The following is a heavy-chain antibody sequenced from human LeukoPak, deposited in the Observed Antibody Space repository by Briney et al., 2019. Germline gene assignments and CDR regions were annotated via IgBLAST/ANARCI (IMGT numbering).Heavy chain of an antibody. CDR3: ARGRASYDFWSGYLF. Sequence: SETLSLTCAVYGGPFSGYYWSWIRQSPGKGLEWIGDINHSGSTNYNPSLKSRVTISVDTSKNQFSLKLSSVTAADTAVYYCARGRASYDFWSGYLFWGQGTLVTVSS. CDR1: GGPFSGYY. D-gene: IGHD3-3*01. CDR2: INHSGST. V-gene: IGHV4-34*01. J-gene: IGHJ4*02.